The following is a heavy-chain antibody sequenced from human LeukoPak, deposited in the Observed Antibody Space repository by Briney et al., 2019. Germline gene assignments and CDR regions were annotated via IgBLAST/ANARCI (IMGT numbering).Heavy chain of an antibody. V-gene: IGHV4-59*01. D-gene: IGHD6-19*01. J-gene: IGHJ4*02. CDR3: AREGIAVAPLFDY. Sequence: SETLSLTCTVSGGSISSYYWSWIRQPPGKGLEWIGYIYYSGSTNYNPSLKSRVTISVDTSKNQFSLKLSSVTAADTAVYYCAREGIAVAPLFDYWGQGTLVTVSS. CDR1: GGSISSYY. CDR2: IYYSGST.